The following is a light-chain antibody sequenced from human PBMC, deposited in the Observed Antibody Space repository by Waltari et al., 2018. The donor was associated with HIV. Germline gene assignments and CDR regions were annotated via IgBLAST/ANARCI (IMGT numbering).Light chain of an antibody. CDR2: EVT. CDR1: SSPINYENY. V-gene: IGLV2-14*01. Sequence: QSALPQPAAVSGSPGQSITLSCTGTSSPINYENYVSWYQHPPGKAPKVIISEVTNRPSGVSSRFSGSKSGNTATLTISGLQAEDEADYFCTSYVSSASPEFGGWTRLTVL. J-gene: IGLJ3*02. CDR3: TSYVSSASPE.